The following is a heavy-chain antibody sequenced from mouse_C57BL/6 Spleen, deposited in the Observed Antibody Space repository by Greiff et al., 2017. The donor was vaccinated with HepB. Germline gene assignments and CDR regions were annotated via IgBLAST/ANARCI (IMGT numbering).Heavy chain of an antibody. J-gene: IGHJ4*01. V-gene: IGHV5-17*01. D-gene: IGHD3-2*02. CDR1: GFTFSDYG. CDR2: ISSGSSTI. CDR3: AREGRWQRRLRLYAMDY. Sequence: EVQGVESGGGLVKPGGSLKLSCAASGFTFSDYGMHWVRQAPEKGLEWVAYISSGSSTIYYADTVKGRFTISRENAKNTLFLQMTSLRSEDTAMYYWAREGRWQRRLRLYAMDYWGQGTSVTVSS.